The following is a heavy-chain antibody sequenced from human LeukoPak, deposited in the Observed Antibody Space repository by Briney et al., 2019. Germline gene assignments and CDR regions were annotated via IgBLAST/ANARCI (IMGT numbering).Heavy chain of an antibody. V-gene: IGHV3-23*01. Sequence: GGSLRLSCAASGFTFSSYGMHWVRQAPGKGLEWVSAISGSGGSTYYADSVKGRFTISRDNSKNTLYLQMNSLRAEDTAVYYCAKDRVSGVVAILIGGYWGQGTLVTVSS. CDR3: AKDRVSGVVAILIGGY. D-gene: IGHD3-22*01. CDR2: ISGSGGST. CDR1: GFTFSSYG. J-gene: IGHJ4*02.